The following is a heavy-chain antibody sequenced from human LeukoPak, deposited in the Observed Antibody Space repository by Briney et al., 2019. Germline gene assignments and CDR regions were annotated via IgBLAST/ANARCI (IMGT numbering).Heavy chain of an antibody. CDR3: ARAVKDLYFDY. V-gene: IGHV4-31*03. CDR1: GVSISSGGYY. CDR2: IYYSGST. J-gene: IGHJ4*02. Sequence: SETLSLTCTVSGVSISSGGYYWSWIRQHPGKGLEWIGYIYYSGSTYYNPSLESRVTISVDTSKNQFSLKLSSVTAADTAVYYCARAVKDLYFDYWGQGTLVTVSS.